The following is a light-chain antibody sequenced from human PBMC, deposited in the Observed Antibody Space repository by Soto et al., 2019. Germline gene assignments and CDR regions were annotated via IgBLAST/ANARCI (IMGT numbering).Light chain of an antibody. CDR1: QGISSY. CDR3: QQYYGYPLT. V-gene: IGKV1-8*01. Sequence: AIRMTQSPSSLSASTGDRVTITCRASQGISSYLAWYQQKPGKAPKLLIYAASTLQSGVPSRFSGSGSGTDFTLTISCLRSEDFATYYCQQYYGYPLTFGGGTKVDIK. CDR2: AAS. J-gene: IGKJ4*01.